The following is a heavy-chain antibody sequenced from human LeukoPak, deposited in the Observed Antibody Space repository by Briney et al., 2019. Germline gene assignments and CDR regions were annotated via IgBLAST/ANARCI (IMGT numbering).Heavy chain of an antibody. V-gene: IGHV4-61*05. Sequence: SETLSLTCTVSGGSIGSSSYYWGWIRQPPGKGLEWIGFIYYRGTTNYNPSLKSRVTISVDTSKKQFSLRLKSVTAADTAVYYCARHPDYGGNFDSWGQGTLVTVSS. J-gene: IGHJ4*02. D-gene: IGHD4-23*01. CDR2: IYYRGTT. CDR3: ARHPDYGGNFDS. CDR1: GGSIGSSSYY.